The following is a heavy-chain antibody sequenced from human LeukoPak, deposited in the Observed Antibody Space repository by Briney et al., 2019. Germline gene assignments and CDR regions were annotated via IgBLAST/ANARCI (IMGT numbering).Heavy chain of an antibody. D-gene: IGHD6-19*01. V-gene: IGHV3-23*01. CDR3: AKDQYSSALYGMDV. CDR1: GFTFSSYV. Sequence: PGGSLRLSCAASGFTFSSYVMTWVRPAPAKGLEWVSDISGSGGSTYYADSVKGRFTIARDNSKNTLYLQMNSLRAEDTAVYYCAKDQYSSALYGMDVWGQGTTVTVSS. CDR2: ISGSGGST. J-gene: IGHJ6*02.